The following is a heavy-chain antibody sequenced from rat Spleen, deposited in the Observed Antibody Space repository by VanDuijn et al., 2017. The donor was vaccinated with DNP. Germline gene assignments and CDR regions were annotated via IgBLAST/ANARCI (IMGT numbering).Heavy chain of an antibody. CDR1: GFSLTDYS. CDR2: MRFNGDT. CDR3: GRHYTY. D-gene: IGHD1-1*01. V-gene: IGHV2-8*01. J-gene: IGHJ2*01. Sequence: QVQLTESGPGLVQPSETLSLTCTVSGFSLTDYSIYWVRQPSGKGLEWMGRMRFNGDTSFNSAFKSRLSIRRDTSKNQVFLKMNSLQTEDTAMYFCGRHYTYWGRGVMVTVSS.